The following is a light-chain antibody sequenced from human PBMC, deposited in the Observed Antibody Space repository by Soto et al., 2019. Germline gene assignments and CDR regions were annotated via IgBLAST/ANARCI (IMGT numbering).Light chain of an antibody. V-gene: IGLV2-8*01. CDR2: EVT. CDR3: CSYADNTDYV. J-gene: IGLJ1*01. CDR1: SSVVGDYNY. Sequence: QSAVAQPPSASGALVQAVTISCTGTSSVVGDYNYVPWYQQHPGQAPKRMIYEVTRPPSGVPDRFSGSKSGNTASLNVSGLQAEDEGDYYCCSYADNTDYVFGTGTKVNV.